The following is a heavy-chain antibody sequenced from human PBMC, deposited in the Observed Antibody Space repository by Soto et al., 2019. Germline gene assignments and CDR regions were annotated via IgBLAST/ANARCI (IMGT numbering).Heavy chain of an antibody. V-gene: IGHV2-5*02. D-gene: IGHD6-19*01. J-gene: IGHJ4*02. CDR3: AHRRIGVSQWNYGDFDY. Sequence: QITLKESGPTLVKPTQTLTLTCTFSGFSLSTCGVGVGWIRQPPGKALEWLVFVYWDDDKRYSPSLRSRLTIPKDTSKNQVVLTTTNVDPVDTATYFCAHRRIGVSQWNYGDFDYWGQGTLVTVSS. CDR2: VYWDDDK. CDR1: GFSLSTCGVG.